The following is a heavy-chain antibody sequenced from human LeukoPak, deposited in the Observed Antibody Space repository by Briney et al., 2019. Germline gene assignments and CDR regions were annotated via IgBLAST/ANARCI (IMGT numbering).Heavy chain of an antibody. CDR3: AGLHGTTTWYGGWDY. CDR1: GGSISTSNYF. J-gene: IGHJ4*02. V-gene: IGHV4-39*01. CDR2: IYYSGNT. Sequence: PSETLSLTCTVSGGSISTSNYFWGWIRQPPGKGLEWIGYIYYSGNTYYNSSLKSRVTISVDTSENQFSLRLSSVTAADTAVYFCAGLHGTTTWYGGWDYWGQGTLVTVSS. D-gene: IGHD6-13*01.